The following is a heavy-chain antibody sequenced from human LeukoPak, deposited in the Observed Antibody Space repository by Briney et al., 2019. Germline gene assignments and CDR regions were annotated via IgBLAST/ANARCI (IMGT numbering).Heavy chain of an antibody. CDR3: ARDGTSTDDY. J-gene: IGHJ4*02. D-gene: IGHD2-2*01. V-gene: IGHV1-18*01. CDR2: ISGNNDNP. CDR1: GYTFTSFG. Sequence: ASVKVSCKASGYTFTSFGISWVRQAPGQGLEWMGWISGNNDNPNYGQKFQGRFTVTTDSSTSTAYMELRNLRSDDTAVYYCARDGTSTDDYWGQGTLVTVSS.